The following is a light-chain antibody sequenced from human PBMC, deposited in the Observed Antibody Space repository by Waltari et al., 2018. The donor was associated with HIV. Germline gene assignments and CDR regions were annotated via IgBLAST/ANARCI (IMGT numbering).Light chain of an antibody. Sequence: QSALTQPASVSGSPGQSITISCTGTSSDVGGYNYVSWYQQHPGKAPKLMIYEVSNRPSGVSNPLSCSKSGNTASLTISGLQAEDEADYYCSSYTSSSTYVFGTGTKVTVL. J-gene: IGLJ1*01. V-gene: IGLV2-14*01. CDR1: SSDVGGYNY. CDR3: SSYTSSSTYV. CDR2: EVS.